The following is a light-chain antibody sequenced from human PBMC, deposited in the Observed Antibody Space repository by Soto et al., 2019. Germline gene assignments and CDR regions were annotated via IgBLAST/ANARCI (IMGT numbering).Light chain of an antibody. CDR1: SSNIGSNT. CDR3: AAWDDSLNGL. CDR2: SNN. J-gene: IGLJ2*01. Sequence: QSVLTQPPSASGTHGQRVTISCSGSSSNIGSNTVNWYQQLPGTAPKLLIYSNNQRPSGVPDRFSGSKSGTSASLAISGLQSEDEADYYCAAWDDSLNGLFGGGTKVPVL. V-gene: IGLV1-44*01.